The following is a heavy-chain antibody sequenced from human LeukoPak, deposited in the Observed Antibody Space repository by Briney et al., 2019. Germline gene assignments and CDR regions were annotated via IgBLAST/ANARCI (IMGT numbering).Heavy chain of an antibody. CDR2: ITTSGAYT. CDR3: AKAPVTSCRGAFCYPFDS. CDR1: GFTFSNYA. Sequence: PGGSLRLSCAASGFTFSNYAMNWVRQAPGKGLEWVSTITTSGAYTYYADSVRGRFTISRDNSRNTMYLQMNSLRAEDAAVYYCAKAPVTSCRGAFCYPFDSWGQGTLVTVSS. D-gene: IGHD2-15*01. V-gene: IGHV3-23*01. J-gene: IGHJ4*02.